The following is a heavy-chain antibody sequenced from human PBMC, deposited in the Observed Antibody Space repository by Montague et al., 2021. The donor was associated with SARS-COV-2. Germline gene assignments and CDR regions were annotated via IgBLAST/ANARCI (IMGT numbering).Heavy chain of an antibody. CDR3: ARIRDNWNGDYYYGMDV. Sequence: PALVKPTQTFTLTCTFSGFSLSTSGMCVSWIRQPPGKALEWLALIDWDDDKYYSTSLKTRLTISKDTSKNQVVLTMTNMDPVDAATYYCARIRDNWNGDYYYGMDVWGQGTTVTVSS. J-gene: IGHJ6*02. CDR2: IDWDDDK. D-gene: IGHD1-1*01. V-gene: IGHV2-70*01. CDR1: GFSLSTSGMC.